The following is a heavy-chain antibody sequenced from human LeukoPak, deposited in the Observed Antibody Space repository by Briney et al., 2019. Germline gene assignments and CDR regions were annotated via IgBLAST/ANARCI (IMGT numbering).Heavy chain of an antibody. D-gene: IGHD1-26*01. V-gene: IGHV1-8*01. CDR1: GYTFTSFH. J-gene: IGHJ3*02. CDR3: ARRSLDDAFDI. Sequence: ASVKVSCKPSGYTFTSFHINWVRPATGQGLEWMGWMYPNTGDTAHAQNLQGRFTMTRNTSISTAYMELSSLRSEDTAVYYCARRSLDDAFDIWGQGTMVAVSS. CDR2: MYPNTGDT.